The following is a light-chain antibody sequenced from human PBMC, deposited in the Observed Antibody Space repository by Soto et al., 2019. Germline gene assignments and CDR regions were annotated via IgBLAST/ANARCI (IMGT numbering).Light chain of an antibody. J-gene: IGKJ1*01. V-gene: IGKV1-5*03. CDR3: QQYNSSPWT. CDR1: KSISSW. CDR2: KAS. Sequence: DIQMTQSPSTLSASVGDRVTITCRASKSISSWLAWYQQKPGKAPKLLIYKASSLESGVPSRFSGSGSGTAFTLTISSLQPDDFATYYCQQYNSSPWTFGQGTKVEIK.